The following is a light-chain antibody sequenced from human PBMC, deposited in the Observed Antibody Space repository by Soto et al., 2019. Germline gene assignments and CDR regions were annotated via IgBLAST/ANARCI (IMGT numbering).Light chain of an antibody. Sequence: EIVMTQSPATLSVSPGERATLSCRASQSVGSDLAWYQQKPGQAPRLPIYAASTRATGVPARFSGSGSGTEFTLTISSLQTEDFVVYYCQQYNDWPPTFGPGTKVDIK. CDR1: QSVGSD. CDR2: AAS. V-gene: IGKV3-15*01. J-gene: IGKJ3*01. CDR3: QQYNDWPPT.